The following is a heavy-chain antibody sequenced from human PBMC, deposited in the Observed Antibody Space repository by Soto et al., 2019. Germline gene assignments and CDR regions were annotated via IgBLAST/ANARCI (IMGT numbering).Heavy chain of an antibody. J-gene: IGHJ5*02. CDR1: GDSVSSDRYF. CDR3: PRIVVGATVDL. CDR2: ISYTGDT. Sequence: SETLSLTCSVSGDSVSSDRYFCTWIRQPPGKGLEWIAYISYTGDTNYNPSLKSRVTISVDTSRNQFSLTLTSVTAADTAVYFCPRIVVGATVDLWGQGSLVTVSS. V-gene: IGHV4-61*01. D-gene: IGHD1-26*01.